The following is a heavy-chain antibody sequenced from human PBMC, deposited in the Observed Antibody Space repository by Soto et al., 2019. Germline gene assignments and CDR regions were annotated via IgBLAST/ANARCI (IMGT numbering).Heavy chain of an antibody. CDR1: GYTFSNFW. V-gene: IGHV5-51*01. CDR3: ARSPRSSPYFDA. J-gene: IGHJ4*02. Sequence: GESLKISCQCSGYTFSNFWIGWVRQLPGQGLEWMGIIYPGDHETRYSPSFLGKVTISAEKSINTAYLQWSSLEASDSAFYFCARSPRSSPYFDAWGQGALVTVSS. D-gene: IGHD6-13*01. CDR2: IYPGDHET.